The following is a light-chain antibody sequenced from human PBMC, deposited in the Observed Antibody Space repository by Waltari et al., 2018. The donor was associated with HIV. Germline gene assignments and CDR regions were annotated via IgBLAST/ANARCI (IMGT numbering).Light chain of an antibody. Sequence: SALTQPASVSGSPGQSITISCTGTSRDVGAKNHVSWYQQHPGKVPKVIIYDVSGRPSGVSHRFSGSKSGNTASLTISGLQAEDDADYCASHVGSSSGGTSLYVFGTGTKVTVL. CDR3: SHVGSSSGGTSLYV. CDR1: SRDVGAKNH. J-gene: IGLJ1*01. V-gene: IGLV2-14*03. CDR2: DVS.